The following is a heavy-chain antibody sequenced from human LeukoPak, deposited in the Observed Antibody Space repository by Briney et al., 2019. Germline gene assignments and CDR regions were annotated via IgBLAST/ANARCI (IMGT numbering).Heavy chain of an antibody. D-gene: IGHD3-22*01. CDR2: SIPIFGTA. J-gene: IGHJ4*02. CDR1: GGTFSSYA. V-gene: IGHV1-69*05. Sequence: ASVKVSCKASGGTFSSYAISWVRQAPGQGLEWMGGSIPIFGTANYAQKFQGRVTITTDESTSTAYMELSSLRSEDTAVYYCASRGRSSGYYFDYWGQGTLVTVSS. CDR3: ASRGRSSGYYFDY.